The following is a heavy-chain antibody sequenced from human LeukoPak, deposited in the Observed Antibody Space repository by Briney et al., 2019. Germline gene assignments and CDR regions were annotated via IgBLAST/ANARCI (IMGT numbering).Heavy chain of an antibody. CDR1: GFTVTSDC. CDR2: IYRGGST. V-gene: IGHV3-66*01. CDR3: TLRGSGSHYEEASVY. J-gene: IGHJ4*02. Sequence: PGGSLRLSCAASGFTVTSDCMSWVRQAPGKGLEGVSVIYRGGSTYYADSVQGRFTISRDNSNNTLYLQMNSLRADDTAVYYCTLRGSGSHYEEASVYWGQGTLVTVSS. D-gene: IGHD3-10*01.